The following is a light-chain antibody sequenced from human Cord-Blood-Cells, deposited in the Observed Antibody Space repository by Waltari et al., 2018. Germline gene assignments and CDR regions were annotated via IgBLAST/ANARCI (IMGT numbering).Light chain of an antibody. Sequence: SSELTQDPAVSVALGQPVRITCQGDSTLRYYASWYQQKPGQAPVLVIYGQNNRPSGIPDRFSGSSSGNTASLTITGAQAEDEADYYCNSRDSSGNHLVVFGGGTKLTVL. CDR2: GQN. CDR3: NSRDSSGNHLVV. J-gene: IGLJ2*01. V-gene: IGLV3-19*01. CDR1: STLRYY.